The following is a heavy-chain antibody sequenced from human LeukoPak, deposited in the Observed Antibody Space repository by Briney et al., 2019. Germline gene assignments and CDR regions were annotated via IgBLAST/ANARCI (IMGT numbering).Heavy chain of an antibody. D-gene: IGHD6-19*01. V-gene: IGHV1-2*02. Sequence: PNSGGTNYAQKFQGRVTMTRDTSISTAYMELSRLRSDDTAVYYCARDPRIAVAGKYFDYWGQGTLVTVSS. CDR3: ARDPRIAVAGKYFDY. CDR2: PNSGGT. J-gene: IGHJ4*02.